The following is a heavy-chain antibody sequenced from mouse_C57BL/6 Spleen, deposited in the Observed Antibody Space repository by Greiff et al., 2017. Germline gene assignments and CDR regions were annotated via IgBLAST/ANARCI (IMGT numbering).Heavy chain of an antibody. CDR3: TDNSNYDY. Sequence: DVQLVESGGGLVQPGGSMKLSCVASGFTFSNYWMNWVRQSPEKGLEWVAQIRLKSDNYATHYAESVKGRFTISRDDSKSSVYLQMNNLRAEDTGIYYCTDNSNYDYWGQGTTLTVSS. J-gene: IGHJ2*01. V-gene: IGHV6-3*01. CDR1: GFTFSNYW. CDR2: IRLKSDNYAT. D-gene: IGHD2-5*01.